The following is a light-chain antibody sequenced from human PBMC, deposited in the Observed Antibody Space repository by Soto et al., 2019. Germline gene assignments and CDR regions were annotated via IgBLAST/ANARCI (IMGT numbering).Light chain of an antibody. CDR3: QQYNNWPQT. CDR2: GAS. CDR1: QSVTSRH. J-gene: IGKJ1*01. Sequence: EIVLTQSPGTLSFSPGERATLSCRASQSVTSRHLAWYQQKPGQAPRLLIYGASTRATGIPARFSGSGSGTEFTLTISSLQSEDFAVYYCQQYNNWPQTFGQGTKVDIK. V-gene: IGKV3-15*01.